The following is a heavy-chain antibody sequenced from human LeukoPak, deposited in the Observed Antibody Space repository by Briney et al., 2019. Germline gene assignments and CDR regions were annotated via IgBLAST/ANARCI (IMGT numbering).Heavy chain of an antibody. Sequence: SETLSLTCAVYGGSFSGYYWSWIRQPPGKGLEWIGEINHSGSTNYNPSLKSRVTISVDTSKNQFSLKLSSVTAADTAVYYCARGPGAVAVAQGGHYFDYWGQGTLVTVSS. V-gene: IGHV4-34*01. CDR1: GGSFSGYY. D-gene: IGHD6-19*01. CDR2: INHSGST. J-gene: IGHJ4*02. CDR3: ARGPGAVAVAQGGHYFDY.